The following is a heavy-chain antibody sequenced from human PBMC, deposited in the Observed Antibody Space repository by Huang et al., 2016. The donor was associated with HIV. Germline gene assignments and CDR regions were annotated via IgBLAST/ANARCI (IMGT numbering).Heavy chain of an antibody. CDR2: IYPGDSDL. CDR1: GYTLTNSW. J-gene: IGHJ3*01. Sequence: EVQLVQSGAEVKKPGESLQISCKGSGYTLTNSWIGWVRQMPGKGLEWMGLIYPGDSDLRYSPSFQGQVTISADKSISTAYLRWSTLEASDTAMYYCARGATLTGNTNFFDVWGQGTMVSVSS. CDR3: ARGATLTGNTNFFDV. V-gene: IGHV5-51*03. D-gene: IGHD3-9*01.